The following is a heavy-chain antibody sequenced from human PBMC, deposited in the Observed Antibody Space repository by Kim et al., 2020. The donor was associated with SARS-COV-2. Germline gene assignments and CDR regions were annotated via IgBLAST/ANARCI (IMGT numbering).Heavy chain of an antibody. D-gene: IGHD3-3*01. J-gene: IGHJ6*02. CDR1: GYSFTSYW. CDR2: IDPSHSYT. Sequence: GESLKISCKGSGYSFTSYWISWVRQMPGKGLEWMGRIDPSHSYTNYSPSFQGHVTISADKSISTAYLQWSSLKASDTAMYYCVSTEPQMLRYYDFWSGYYRPSAYYGMDVWGQGTTVTVSS. CDR3: VSTEPQMLRYYDFWSGYYRPSAYYGMDV. V-gene: IGHV5-10-1*01.